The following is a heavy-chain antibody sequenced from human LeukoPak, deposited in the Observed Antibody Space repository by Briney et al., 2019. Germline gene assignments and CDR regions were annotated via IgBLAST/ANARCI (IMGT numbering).Heavy chain of an antibody. V-gene: IGHV5-51*01. CDR2: IYPGDSDT. D-gene: IGHD4-17*01. CDR1: GYSFTSYW. CDR3: ARHYRSNGDYGPPDY. J-gene: IGHJ4*02. Sequence: GESLKISCKGSGYSFTSYWIGWVRQMPGKGLEWMGIIYPGDSDTRYSPSFQGQVTISAAKSISTAYLQWNSLKASDTAMYYCARHYRSNGDYGPPDYWGQGTLVTVSS.